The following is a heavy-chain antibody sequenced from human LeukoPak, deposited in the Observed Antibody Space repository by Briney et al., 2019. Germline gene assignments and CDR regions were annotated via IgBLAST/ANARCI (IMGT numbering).Heavy chain of an antibody. J-gene: IGHJ4*02. CDR3: TRDLASQYSSSPGGDY. CDR2: IRSKAYGGTT. CDR1: GFTFGDYA. V-gene: IGHV3-49*04. D-gene: IGHD6-13*01. Sequence: PGGSLRLSCTASGFTFGDYAMSWVRRAPGKGLEWVGFIRSKAYGGTTEYAASVKGRFTISRDDSKSIAYLQMNSLKTEDTAVYYCTRDLASQYSSSPGGDYWGQGTLVTVSS.